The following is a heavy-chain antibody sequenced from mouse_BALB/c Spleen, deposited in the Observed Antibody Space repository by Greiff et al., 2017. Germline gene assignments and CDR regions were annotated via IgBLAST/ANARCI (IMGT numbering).Heavy chain of an antibody. V-gene: IGHV1S81*02. CDR1: GYTFTSYW. CDR3: APIYDGYYGFAY. D-gene: IGHD2-3*01. Sequence: QVQLQQSGAELVKPGASVKLSCKASGYTFTSYWMHWVKQRPGQGLEWIGEINPSNGRTNYNEKFKSKATLTVDKSSSTAYMQLSSLTSEDSAVYYCAPIYDGYYGFAYWGQGTLVTVSA. J-gene: IGHJ3*01. CDR2: INPSNGRT.